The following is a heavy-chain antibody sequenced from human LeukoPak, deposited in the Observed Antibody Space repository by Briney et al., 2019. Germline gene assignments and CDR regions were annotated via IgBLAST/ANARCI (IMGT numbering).Heavy chain of an antibody. CDR3: ARGFYGAGSHFDF. D-gene: IGHD3-10*01. CDR2: IFHTGHT. CDR1: GGSISSGDYP. J-gene: IGHJ4*02. Sequence: PSETLSLTCTVSGGSISSGDYPWSWIRQPPGKGLEWIGYIFHTGHTSYNPSLKSRVTISVDMSKNQLSLRLTSVTAADTAVYYCARGFYGAGSHFDFWGQGTLVTVSS. V-gene: IGHV4-30-2*01.